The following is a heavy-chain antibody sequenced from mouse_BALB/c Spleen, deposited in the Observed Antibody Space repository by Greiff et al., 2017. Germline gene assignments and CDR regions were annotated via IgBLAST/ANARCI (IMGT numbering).Heavy chain of an antibody. V-gene: IGHV1-80*01. D-gene: IGHD2-10*02. CDR2: IYPGDGDT. CDR3: ARWYGNYEGIDY. J-gene: IGHJ2*01. Sequence: QVQLQQSGAELVRPGSSVKISCKASGYAFSSYWMNWVKQRPGQGLEWIGQIYPGDGDTNYNGKFKGKATLTADKSSSTAYMQLSSLTSEDSAVYFCARWYGNYEGIDYWGQGTTLTVSS. CDR1: GYAFSSYW.